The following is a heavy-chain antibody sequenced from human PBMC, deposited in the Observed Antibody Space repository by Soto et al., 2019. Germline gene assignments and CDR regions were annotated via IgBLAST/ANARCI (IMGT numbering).Heavy chain of an antibody. V-gene: IGHV3-9*01. Sequence: GGSLRLSCAASGFTFDDYALHWVRQVPGRGLEWVSGISWNSGSIVYADSVKGRFTISRDNAKNSLFLQMNSLKTEDTAFYYCAKDIGGAVAGNGFDYWGEGTQVTVSS. CDR3: AKDIGGAVAGNGFDY. J-gene: IGHJ4*02. CDR2: ISWNSGSI. D-gene: IGHD6-19*01. CDR1: GFTFDDYA.